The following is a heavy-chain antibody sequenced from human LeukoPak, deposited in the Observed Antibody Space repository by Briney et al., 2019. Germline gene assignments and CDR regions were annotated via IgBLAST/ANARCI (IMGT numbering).Heavy chain of an antibody. V-gene: IGHV4-4*02. D-gene: IGHD2-8*01. CDR3: ARGLEYCTNGVCYMYNWFDP. CDR1: GGSISSSNW. CDR2: IYHSGST. J-gene: IGHJ5*02. Sequence: SETLSLTCAVSGGSISSSNWWSWVRQPPGKGLEWIGEIYHSGSTNYNPSLKSRVTISVDTSKNQFSLKLSSVTAADTAVYYCARGLEYCTNGVCYMYNWFDPWGQGTLVTVSS.